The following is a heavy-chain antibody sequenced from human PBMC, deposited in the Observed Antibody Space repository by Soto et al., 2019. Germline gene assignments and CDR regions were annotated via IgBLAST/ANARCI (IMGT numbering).Heavy chain of an antibody. CDR3: ARGLLGYCSGGSCYNPYYYYGMDV. J-gene: IGHJ6*02. D-gene: IGHD2-15*01. Sequence: GASVKVSCKASGGTFSSYAINWVRQAPGQGLEWMGGIIPIFGTANYAQKFQGRVTITADESTSTAYMELSSLRSEDTAVYYCARGLLGYCSGGSCYNPYYYYGMDVWGQGTTVTVSS. CDR2: IIPIFGTA. V-gene: IGHV1-69*13. CDR1: GGTFSSYA.